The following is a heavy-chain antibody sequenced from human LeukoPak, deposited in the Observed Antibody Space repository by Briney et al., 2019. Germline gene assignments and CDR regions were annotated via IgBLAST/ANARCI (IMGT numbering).Heavy chain of an antibody. V-gene: IGHV3-21*01. CDR2: ISSSSYI. CDR3: ARAVAAAGRSWWFDP. Sequence: GGSLRLSCAASGFTFSSYSMNWVRQAPGKGLEWVSSISSSSYIYYADSVKGRFTISRDNAKNSLYLQMNSLRAEDTAVYYCARAVAAAGRSWWFDPWGQGPWSPSPQ. D-gene: IGHD6-13*01. CDR1: GFTFSSYS. J-gene: IGHJ5*02.